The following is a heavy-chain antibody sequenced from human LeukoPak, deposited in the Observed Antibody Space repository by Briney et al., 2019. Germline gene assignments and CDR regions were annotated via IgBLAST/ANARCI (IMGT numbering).Heavy chain of an antibody. CDR2: IYYSGST. CDR3: ARGQQLESNYYYYYYKDV. J-gene: IGHJ6*03. CDR1: GGSISSYY. V-gene: IGHV4-59*01. D-gene: IGHD6-13*01. Sequence: SETLSLTCTVSGGSISSYYWSWIRQPPGKGLEWIGYIYYSGSTNYNPSLKSRVTISVDTSKNQFSLKLSSVTAADTAVYYCARGQQLESNYYYYYYKDVWGKGTTVTVSS.